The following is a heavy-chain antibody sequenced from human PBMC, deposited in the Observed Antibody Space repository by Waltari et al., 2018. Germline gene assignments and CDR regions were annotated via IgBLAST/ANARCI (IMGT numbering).Heavy chain of an antibody. CDR1: GGSISSDDW. Sequence: QVQLQESGPGVVQPSGTLSLTCAVSGGSISSDDWWSWVRQPPGKGLEGIGEIYHGGSTNYTPSLKSRVSISVDKSKNQFSLKLTSMTAADTAVYYCARGPAGTHLGYWGQGTLVTVSS. CDR2: IYHGGST. V-gene: IGHV4-4*02. J-gene: IGHJ4*02. D-gene: IGHD6-13*01. CDR3: ARGPAGTHLGY.